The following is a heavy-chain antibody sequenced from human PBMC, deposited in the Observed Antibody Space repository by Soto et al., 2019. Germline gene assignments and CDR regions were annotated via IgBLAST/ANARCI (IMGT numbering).Heavy chain of an antibody. Sequence: QVQLQESGPGLVKPSETLSLTCTVSGGSVSSGSYYWSWIRQPPGKGLEWIGYIYYSGSTNYNPSLKTRLTLSLDTSKHQFSLKLSSVTAADTAVYYCAKGYCSGGSCYGFDYWGQGTLVTVSS. J-gene: IGHJ4*02. CDR1: GGSVSSGSYY. CDR2: IYYSGST. CDR3: AKGYCSGGSCYGFDY. V-gene: IGHV4-61*01. D-gene: IGHD2-15*01.